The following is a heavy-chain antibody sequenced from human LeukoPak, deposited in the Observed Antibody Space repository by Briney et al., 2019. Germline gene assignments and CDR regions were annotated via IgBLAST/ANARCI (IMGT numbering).Heavy chain of an antibody. CDR3: AKDVSQLYAFDI. D-gene: IGHD6-13*01. Sequence: PGGSLRLSCAASGFTFSTYGMHWVRQAPGKGLEWVAVISYDGSNKHYADSVKGRFTISRDNSKNTLYLQMNSLRAEDTAVYYCAKDVSQLYAFDIWGQGTMVTVSS. CDR2: ISYDGSNK. CDR1: GFTFSTYG. J-gene: IGHJ3*02. V-gene: IGHV3-30*18.